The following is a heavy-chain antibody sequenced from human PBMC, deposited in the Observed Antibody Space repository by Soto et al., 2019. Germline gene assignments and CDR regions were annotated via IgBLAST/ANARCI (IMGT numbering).Heavy chain of an antibody. CDR1: GFSFSSYW. D-gene: IGHD6-13*01. CDR2: RKQDGSEK. J-gene: IGHJ4*02. CDR3: ASSAGIAAAGTAPGSFDY. V-gene: IGHV3-7*03. Sequence: GSLRLSCAASGFSFSSYWMSWVPLAPGKGLEWVANRKQDGSEKYYVDSVKGRFTISRDNAKNSLYLQMNSLRAEDTAVYYCASSAGIAAAGTAPGSFDYWGQGT.